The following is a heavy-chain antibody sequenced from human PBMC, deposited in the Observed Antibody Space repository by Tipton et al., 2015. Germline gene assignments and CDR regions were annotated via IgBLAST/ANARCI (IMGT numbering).Heavy chain of an antibody. CDR2: MHYSGKT. Sequence: TLSLTCSVSGGSISSYWCNWIRQSPGKGLEWIGNMHYSGKTNHNPSLKGRVTISIDTSKNQFSLTLTSVTAADTAVYYCAGENAFWTTPVWGQGTTVTVSS. CDR3: AGENAFWTTPV. CDR1: GGSISSYW. D-gene: IGHD3/OR15-3a*01. V-gene: IGHV4-59*01. J-gene: IGHJ6*02.